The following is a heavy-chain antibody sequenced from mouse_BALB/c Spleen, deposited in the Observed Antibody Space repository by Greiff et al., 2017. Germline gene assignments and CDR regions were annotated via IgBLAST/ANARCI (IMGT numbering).Heavy chain of an antibody. J-gene: IGHJ3*01. Sequence: EVHLVESGGGLVQPGGSMKLSCVASGFTFSNYWMNWVRQSPEKGLEWVAEIRLKSNNYATHYAESVKGRFTISRDDSKSSVYLQMNNLRAEDTGIFYCTMDYDGFSWFAYWGQGTLVTVSA. CDR2: IRLKSNNYAT. V-gene: IGHV6-6*02. CDR1: GFTFSNYW. D-gene: IGHD2-4*01. CDR3: TMDYDGFSWFAY.